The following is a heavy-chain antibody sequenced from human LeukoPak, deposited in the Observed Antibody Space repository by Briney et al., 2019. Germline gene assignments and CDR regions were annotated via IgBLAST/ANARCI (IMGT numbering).Heavy chain of an antibody. CDR2: VYYTGSS. Sequence: SETLSLTCTVSGGSFSGHYRSWMRQPPGKAPEWIGYVYYTGSSSYNPSLKGRVTISVDTSMNQFSLKLFSVTAADTAVYYCARHARNSWHSDYWGQGAVVTVSS. D-gene: IGHD6-13*01. J-gene: IGHJ4*02. CDR1: GGSFSGHY. V-gene: IGHV4-59*08. CDR3: ARHARNSWHSDY.